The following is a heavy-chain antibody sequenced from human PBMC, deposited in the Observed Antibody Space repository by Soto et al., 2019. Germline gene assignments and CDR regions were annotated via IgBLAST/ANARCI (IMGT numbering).Heavy chain of an antibody. CDR2: ISGSGDSR. D-gene: IGHD6-25*01. CDR1: GFTFSNYA. CDR3: AKLRPEYSSAGRFFDY. V-gene: IGHV3-23*01. Sequence: LRLSCAASGFTFSNYAMSWVRQAPGEGLEWASVISGSGDSRFYADSVKGRFTISRDSSKNTLYLQMNSLRVEDTAVYYCAKLRPEYSSAGRFFDYWGQGTLVTVSS. J-gene: IGHJ4*02.